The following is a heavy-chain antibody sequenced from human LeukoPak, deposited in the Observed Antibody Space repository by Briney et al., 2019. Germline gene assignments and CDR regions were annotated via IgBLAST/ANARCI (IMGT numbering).Heavy chain of an antibody. Sequence: GGSLRLSCAASGFTFRRYGMTWVRQAPGKGLEWVSAISGSGGSTYYADSVKGRFTISRDNSKNTLYLQMNSLRAEDTAVYYCAKDTSTYYYGSGGRIWGQGTLVTVSS. CDR2: ISGSGGST. J-gene: IGHJ4*02. V-gene: IGHV3-23*01. CDR3: AKDTSTYYYGSGGRI. CDR1: GFTFRRYG. D-gene: IGHD3-10*01.